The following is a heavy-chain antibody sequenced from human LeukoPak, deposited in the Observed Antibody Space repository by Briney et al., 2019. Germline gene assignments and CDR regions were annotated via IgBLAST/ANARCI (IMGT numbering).Heavy chain of an antibody. J-gene: IGHJ3*02. V-gene: IGHV3-13*01. CDR3: ARAISTGADAFDI. CDR2: IGIAGDT. D-gene: IGHD3-22*01. Sequence: GGSLRLSCAASGFTFSSYDMHWLRQATGKRLEWVSAIGIAGDTYYPVSVKGRFTISRDNAKNSLYLQMTSLTAGVTAVYYCARAISTGADAFDIWGQGTMVTVSS. CDR1: GFTFSSYD.